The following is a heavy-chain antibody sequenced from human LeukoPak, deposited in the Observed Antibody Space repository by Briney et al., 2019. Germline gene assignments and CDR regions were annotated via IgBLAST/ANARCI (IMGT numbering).Heavy chain of an antibody. CDR3: ARTQWSWLPSPFDY. CDR2: INPNSGGT. J-gene: IGHJ4*02. Sequence: GASVKVSCKASGYTFTGYYMHWVRQAPGQGLEWMGWINPNSGGTNYAQKFQGRVTMTRDTSISTAYMELSRLRSDDTAVYYCARTQWSWLPSPFDYWGQGTLVTVSS. D-gene: IGHD5-12*01. CDR1: GYTFTGYY. V-gene: IGHV1-2*02.